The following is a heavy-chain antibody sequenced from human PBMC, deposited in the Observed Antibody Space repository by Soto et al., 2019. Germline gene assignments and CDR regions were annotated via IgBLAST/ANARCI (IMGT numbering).Heavy chain of an antibody. CDR3: ARRVSTIRRDAFDI. CDR1: GFTFSSYA. V-gene: IGHV3-23*01. D-gene: IGHD5-12*01. CDR2: ISGSGGST. J-gene: IGHJ3*02. Sequence: GGSLRLSCAASGFTFSSYAMSWVRQAPGKGLEWVSAISGSGGSTYYADSVKGRFTISKDNSKNTMYLQRNSLTAEDTAVYYCARRVSTIRRDAFDIWGQGTMVTVSS.